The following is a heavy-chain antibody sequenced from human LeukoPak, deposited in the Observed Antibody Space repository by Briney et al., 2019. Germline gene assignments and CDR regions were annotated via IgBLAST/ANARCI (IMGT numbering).Heavy chain of an antibody. D-gene: IGHD1-1*01. CDR2: IRSNGETT. CDR1: GFTFDDYG. Sequence: GGSLRLSCAASGFTFDDYGMSWVRQAPGKGLEWVSTIRSNGETTYNADSVKGRFTISRDNSKKTLYLQLNSLRVEDTAIYYCAKGQELDDGVFDSWGQGTLVTVSS. J-gene: IGHJ4*02. V-gene: IGHV3-23*01. CDR3: AKGQELDDGVFDS.